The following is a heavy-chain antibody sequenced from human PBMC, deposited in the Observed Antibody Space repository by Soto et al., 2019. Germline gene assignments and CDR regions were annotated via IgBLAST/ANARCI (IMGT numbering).Heavy chain of an antibody. Sequence: GGSLRLSCTASGFTFGDYAMSWFRQAPGKGLEWVGFIRSKAYGGTTEYAASVKGRFTISRDDSKSIAYLQMNSLKTEDTAVYYCTLRFLEWLLFPTDAFDIWGQGTVVTVSS. D-gene: IGHD3-3*01. CDR3: TLRFLEWLLFPTDAFDI. CDR1: GFTFGDYA. V-gene: IGHV3-49*03. J-gene: IGHJ3*02. CDR2: IRSKAYGGTT.